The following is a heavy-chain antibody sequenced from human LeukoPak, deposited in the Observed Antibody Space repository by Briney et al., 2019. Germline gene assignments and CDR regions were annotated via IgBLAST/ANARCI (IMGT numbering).Heavy chain of an antibody. J-gene: IGHJ5*02. CDR1: GYTFTIYD. D-gene: IGHD2-2*02. V-gene: IGHV1-8*01. CDR2: MNPNSGNT. Sequence: GASVTVSFKASGYTFTIYDINWVRQAPGQGLEWMGWMNPNSGNTGYAQKFQGRVTMTRNTSISTAYMELSSLRSEDTAVYYCARGRAPYCSSTSCYTRWFDPWGQGTLVTVSS. CDR3: ARGRAPYCSSTSCYTRWFDP.